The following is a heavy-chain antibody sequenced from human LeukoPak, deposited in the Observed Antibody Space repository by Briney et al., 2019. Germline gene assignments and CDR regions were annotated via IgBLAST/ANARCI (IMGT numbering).Heavy chain of an antibody. Sequence: PGGSLRLSCAASGFTFSSYSMNWVRQAPGKGLEWVSYISSSSSTIYYADSVKGRFTISRDNAKNSLYLQMNSLRDEDTAVYYCARFSQVKTVTTGYYGMDVWGQGTTVTVSS. CDR1: GFTFSSYS. J-gene: IGHJ6*02. CDR2: ISSSSSTI. D-gene: IGHD4-17*01. CDR3: ARFSQVKTVTTGYYGMDV. V-gene: IGHV3-48*02.